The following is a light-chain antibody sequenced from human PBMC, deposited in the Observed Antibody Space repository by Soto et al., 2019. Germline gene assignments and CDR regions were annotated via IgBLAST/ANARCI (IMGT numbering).Light chain of an antibody. CDR3: QQSYSTPT. V-gene: IGKV1-39*01. J-gene: IGKJ5*01. CDR1: QYISTS. Sequence: DIQMTQSPSSLSASLRDRVTITRRASQYISTSLNWYQHKPGNAPNLLIYDASRLQSGVPSWFSGSGSGTDFTLTITSLQPEDFGTYYCQQSYSTPTFGQGTRLE. CDR2: DAS.